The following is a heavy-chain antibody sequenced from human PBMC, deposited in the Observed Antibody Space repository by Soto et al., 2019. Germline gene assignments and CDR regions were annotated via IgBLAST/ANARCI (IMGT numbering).Heavy chain of an antibody. CDR1: GYTFTSYG. V-gene: IGHV1-18*01. CDR2: ISAYNGNT. J-gene: IGHJ6*02. CDR3: ARDFGYSQDYYYYYGMDV. Sequence: GASVKVSCKASGYTFTSYGISWVRQAPGQGLEWMGWISAYNGNTNYAQKLQGRVTMTTDTSTSTAYVELRSLRSDDTAVYYCARDFGYSQDYYYYYGMDVWGQGTTVTVSS. D-gene: IGHD6-13*01.